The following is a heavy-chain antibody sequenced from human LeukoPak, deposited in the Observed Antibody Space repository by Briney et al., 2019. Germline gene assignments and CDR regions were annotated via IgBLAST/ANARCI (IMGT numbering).Heavy chain of an antibody. V-gene: IGHV3-33*08. CDR2: IWSNGVIK. Sequence: PGGSLRLSCAASGFTFSSYWMSWVRQAPGKGLEWLAVIWSNGVIKYYADSVKGQFAISRDNNRNTAYLQMNSLRAEDTAVYYCARSETYNWNFDFWGQGTLVTVSS. CDR3: ARSETYNWNFDF. J-gene: IGHJ5*01. CDR1: GFTFSSYW. D-gene: IGHD1-20*01.